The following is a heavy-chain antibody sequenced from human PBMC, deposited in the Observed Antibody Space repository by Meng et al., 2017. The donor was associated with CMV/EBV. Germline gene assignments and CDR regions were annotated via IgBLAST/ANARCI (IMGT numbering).Heavy chain of an antibody. Sequence: GGSLRLSCAASGFTFSSYSMNWVRQAPGKGLEWVSYISSSSSTIYYADSVKGRSTISRDNAKNSLYLQMNSLRAEDTAVYYCARGIERFLEWFHYGMDVWGQGTTVTVSS. CDR1: GFTFSSYS. D-gene: IGHD3-3*01. V-gene: IGHV3-48*04. CDR3: ARGIERFLEWFHYGMDV. CDR2: ISSSSSTI. J-gene: IGHJ6*02.